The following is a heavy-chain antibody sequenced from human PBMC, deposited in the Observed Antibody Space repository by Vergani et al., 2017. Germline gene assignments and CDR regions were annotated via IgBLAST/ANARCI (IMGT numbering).Heavy chain of an antibody. CDR1: GFTFSSYG. J-gene: IGHJ3*02. D-gene: IGHD3-10*01. V-gene: IGHV3-30*02. CDR2: IRYDGSNK. Sequence: QVQLVESGGGVVQPGGSLRLSCAASGFTFSSYGMHWVRQAPGKGLEWVAFIRYDGSNKYYADSVKGRFTISRDNSKNTLYLQMNSLRAEDTAVYYCVKDRSVELRWFGGRDFDIWGQGTMVIVSS. CDR3: VKDRSVELRWFGGRDFDI.